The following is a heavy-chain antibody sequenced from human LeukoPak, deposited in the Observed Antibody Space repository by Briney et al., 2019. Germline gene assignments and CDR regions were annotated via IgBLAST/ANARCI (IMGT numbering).Heavy chain of an antibody. Sequence: PSETLSLTCTVSGGSISSSSYYWGWIRQPPGKGLEWIGTIYYSGSTYYNPSLNSRVTISVDTSKNQFSLKLSSVTAADTAVYYSARHFYSSGSPNWLDPWGQGTLVTVSS. CDR1: GGSISSSSYY. CDR3: ARHFYSSGSPNWLDP. J-gene: IGHJ5*02. CDR2: IYYSGST. V-gene: IGHV4-39*01. D-gene: IGHD6-19*01.